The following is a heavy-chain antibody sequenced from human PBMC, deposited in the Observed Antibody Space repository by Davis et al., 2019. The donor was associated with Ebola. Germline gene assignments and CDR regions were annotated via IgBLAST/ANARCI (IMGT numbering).Heavy chain of an antibody. Sequence: GESLKISCAASGFTFSSYAMHWVRQAPGKGLEWVAVISYDGSNKYYADPVKGRFTISRDNSKNTLYLQMNSLRAEDTAVYYCARGQGRYYYYGMDVWGQGTTVTVSS. CDR3: ARGQGRYYYYGMDV. CDR1: GFTFSSYA. J-gene: IGHJ6*02. V-gene: IGHV3-30-3*01. CDR2: ISYDGSNK.